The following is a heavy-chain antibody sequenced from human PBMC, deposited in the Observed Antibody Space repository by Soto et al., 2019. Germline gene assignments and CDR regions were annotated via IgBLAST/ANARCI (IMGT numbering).Heavy chain of an antibody. Sequence: SETLSLTCAVSGGSIGGAGYSWSWIRQPPGGGLDWIGYIYESGTILYNPSLKTRLTISLNWSDKQFSLTLNSVTTADTAVYYCARAQFYSGSGNYHNLMFDPWGQGTQVTVSS. CDR3: ARAQFYSGSGNYHNLMFDP. CDR1: GGSIGGAGYS. D-gene: IGHD3-10*01. CDR2: IYESGTI. J-gene: IGHJ5*02. V-gene: IGHV4-30-2*01.